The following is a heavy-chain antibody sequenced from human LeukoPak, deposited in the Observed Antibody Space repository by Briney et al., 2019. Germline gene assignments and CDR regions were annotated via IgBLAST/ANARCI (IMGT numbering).Heavy chain of an antibody. CDR3: VRGVSRGLFGPNDY. Sequence: GGSLRFSCAASGFTFDDYAMHWVRQAPGKGLEWASGISWNSGSIAYADSVKGRFTISRDNAKNSLYLQMNSLRADDTALYYCVRGVSRGLFGPNDYWGQGTLVTVSS. CDR2: ISWNSGSI. CDR1: GFTFDDYA. V-gene: IGHV3-9*01. D-gene: IGHD2-21*01. J-gene: IGHJ4*02.